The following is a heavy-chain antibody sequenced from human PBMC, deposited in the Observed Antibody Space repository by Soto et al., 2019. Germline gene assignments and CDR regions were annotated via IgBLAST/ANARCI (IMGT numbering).Heavy chain of an antibody. CDR1: GFTFSSYE. V-gene: IGHV3-48*03. J-gene: IGHJ6*02. Sequence: GGSLRLSCAASGFTFSSYEMNWVRQAPGKGLEWVSYISSSGSTIYYADSVKGRFTISRDNAKNSLYLQMNSLRAEDTAVYYCARDLVVVPAAIAGGGGLWEDYYYYGMDVWGQGTTVTVSS. CDR2: ISSSGSTI. D-gene: IGHD2-2*02. CDR3: ARDLVVVPAAIAGGGGLWEDYYYYGMDV.